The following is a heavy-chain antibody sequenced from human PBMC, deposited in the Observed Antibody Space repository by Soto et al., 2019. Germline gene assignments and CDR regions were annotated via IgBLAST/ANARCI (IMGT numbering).Heavy chain of an antibody. D-gene: IGHD6-19*01. CDR3: ARHISYLQWLDPYGMDV. CDR1: GYSFTSYW. J-gene: IGHJ6*02. Sequence: GESLKISCKGSGYSFTSYWISWVRQMPGKGLEWMGRIDPSDSYTNYSPSFQGHVTISADKSISTAYLQWSGLKSSDTAMYYCARHISYLQWLDPYGMDVWGQGTTVIVSS. CDR2: IDPSDSYT. V-gene: IGHV5-10-1*01.